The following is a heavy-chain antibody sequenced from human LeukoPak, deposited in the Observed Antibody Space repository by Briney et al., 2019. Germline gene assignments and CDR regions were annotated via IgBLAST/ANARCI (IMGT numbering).Heavy chain of an antibody. D-gene: IGHD3-9*01. J-gene: IGHJ6*02. CDR3: ATLRYFDWSSDMEPDYYYYYGMDV. Sequence: GASVKVSCKASGGTFSSYAISWVRQAPGQGLEWMEGIIPIFGTANYAQKFQGRVTITADESTSTAYMELSSLRSEDTAVYYCATLRYFDWSSDMEPDYYYYYGMDVWGQGTTVTVSS. CDR1: GGTFSSYA. V-gene: IGHV1-69*13. CDR2: IIPIFGTA.